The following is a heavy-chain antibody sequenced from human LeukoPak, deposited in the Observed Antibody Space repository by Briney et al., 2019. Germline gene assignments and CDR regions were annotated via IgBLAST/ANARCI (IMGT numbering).Heavy chain of an antibody. D-gene: IGHD3-10*02. CDR2: ISSSGNTT. CDR3: AELGITMIGGV. V-gene: IGHV3-48*03. CDR1: GFTFSSYE. J-gene: IGHJ6*04. Sequence: PGGSLRLSCAASGFTFSSYEMNWVRQARGKGLEGVSYISSSGNTTYYADSVKGRFTISRDNAKTSLYLQMNSLRAEDTAVYYCAELGITMIGGVWGKGTTVTISS.